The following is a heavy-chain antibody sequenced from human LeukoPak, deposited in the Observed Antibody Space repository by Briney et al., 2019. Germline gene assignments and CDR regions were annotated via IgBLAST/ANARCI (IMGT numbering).Heavy chain of an antibody. CDR3: AKDPSLRVTLPV. CDR2: ISHDGNNE. CDR1: GFTFNNYG. D-gene: IGHD2-21*02. J-gene: IGHJ4*02. Sequence: GGSLRLSCAASGFTFNNYGLHWVRQAPGKGLEWVTLISHDGNNEYYADSVKGRFATSRDDSKNTLYLQMNSLRAEDTAVYYCAKDPSLRVTLPVWGQGTLVTVSS. V-gene: IGHV3-30*18.